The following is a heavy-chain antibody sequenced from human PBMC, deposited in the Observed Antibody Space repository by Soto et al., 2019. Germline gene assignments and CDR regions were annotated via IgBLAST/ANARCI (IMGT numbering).Heavy chain of an antibody. Sequence: PSDTLSLTCRLSGGSITGAYYWNWIRQHPGKGLEWIGSIHYRGSTYYNPSLKTRITISLDRSNNQFSLNLSSVTAADTAVYYCARVRDSFGLDVWAQGTTVTVSS. D-gene: IGHD2-15*01. J-gene: IGHJ6*02. CDR2: IHYRGST. V-gene: IGHV4-31*03. CDR3: ARVRDSFGLDV. CDR1: GGSITGAYY.